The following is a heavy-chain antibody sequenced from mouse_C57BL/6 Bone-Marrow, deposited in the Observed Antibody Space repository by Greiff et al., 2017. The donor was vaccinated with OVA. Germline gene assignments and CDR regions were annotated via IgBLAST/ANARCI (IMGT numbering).Heavy chain of an antibody. CDR3: ARGMEAY. CDR2: INPNNGGT. Sequence: EVQLQQSGPELVKPGASVKISCKASGYTFTDYYMNWVKQSHGKSLEWIGDINPNNGGTSYNQKFKGKATLTVDKSSSTAYMELRSLTSEDSAVYYCARGMEAYWGQGTLVTVSA. D-gene: IGHD2-3*01. J-gene: IGHJ3*01. CDR1: GYTFTDYY. V-gene: IGHV1-26*01.